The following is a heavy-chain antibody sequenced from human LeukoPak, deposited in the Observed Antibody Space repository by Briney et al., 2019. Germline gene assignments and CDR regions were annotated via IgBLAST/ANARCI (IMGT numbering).Heavy chain of an antibody. CDR2: INSDGSNT. J-gene: IGHJ4*02. Sequence: GGSLRLSCAASGFTVRSYWMHWVRQVPGKGPVWVSHINSDGSNTGYADSVKGRFTISGDTAKNTLYLQMDSLRAEDTAVYYCVRQDIGSYLGGYWGQGTLVTVSS. CDR1: GFTVRSYW. D-gene: IGHD1-26*01. V-gene: IGHV3-74*01. CDR3: VRQDIGSYLGGY.